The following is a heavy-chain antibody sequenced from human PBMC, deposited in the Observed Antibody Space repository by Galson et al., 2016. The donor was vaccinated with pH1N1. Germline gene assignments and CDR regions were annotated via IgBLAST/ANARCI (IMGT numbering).Heavy chain of an antibody. CDR2: IYPGGGT. D-gene: IGHD4-17*01. CDR1: GFLVTDRF. J-gene: IGHJ5*02. V-gene: IGHV3-53*01. Sequence: SLRLSCAATGFLVTDRFMSWVRQAPGKRLEWVSIIYPGGGTYYADFAEGRFTISRDTSKNMLSLHMNDLRADDTALYYCAVDTVPNGADHWGQGTLVTVSS. CDR3: AVDTVPNGADH.